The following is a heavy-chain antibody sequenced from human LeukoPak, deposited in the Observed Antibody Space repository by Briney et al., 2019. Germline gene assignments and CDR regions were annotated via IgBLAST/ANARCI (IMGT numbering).Heavy chain of an antibody. V-gene: IGHV3-66*01. J-gene: IGHJ4*02. Sequence: GGSLRPSCAASGFTVSNNYMSWVRQAPGKGLEWVSVIYSGGDTYYADSAKGRFTISRDNSKNTLYLQMNSLRAEDTAVYYCARYNFYGGTPFDCWGQGTLVTVSS. CDR1: GFTVSNNY. D-gene: IGHD4-23*01. CDR3: ARYNFYGGTPFDC. CDR2: IYSGGDT.